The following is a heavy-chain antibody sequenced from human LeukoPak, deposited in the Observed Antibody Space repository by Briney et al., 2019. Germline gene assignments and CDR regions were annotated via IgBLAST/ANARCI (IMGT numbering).Heavy chain of an antibody. J-gene: IGHJ4*02. CDR1: GGSFSGYY. CDR2: INHSGST. CDR3: ARVLGYSYGYEDY. Sequence: SETLSLTCAVYGGSFSGYYWSWIRQPPGKGLEWIGEINHSGSTNYNPSLKSRVIISVDTSKNQFSLKLSSVTAADTAVYYCARVLGYSYGYEDYWGQGTLVTVSS. D-gene: IGHD5-18*01. V-gene: IGHV4-34*01.